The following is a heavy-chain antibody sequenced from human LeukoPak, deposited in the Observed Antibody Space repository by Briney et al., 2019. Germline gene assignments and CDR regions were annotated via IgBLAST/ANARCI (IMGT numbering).Heavy chain of an antibody. Sequence: GASVKVSCKSSGYTFTGYYMHWVRQAPGQGLEWMGWISAYNGNTNYAQKLQGRVTMTTDTSTSTAYMELRSLRSDDTAVYYCARDRDGDNTLLRGVPDAFDIWGQGTMVTVSS. CDR3: ARDRDGDNTLLRGVPDAFDI. CDR1: GYTFTGYY. CDR2: ISAYNGNT. D-gene: IGHD3-10*01. J-gene: IGHJ3*02. V-gene: IGHV1-18*04.